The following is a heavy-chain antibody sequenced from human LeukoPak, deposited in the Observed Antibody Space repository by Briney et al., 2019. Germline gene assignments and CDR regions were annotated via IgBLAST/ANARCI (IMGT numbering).Heavy chain of an antibody. CDR1: GFTFSSYA. D-gene: IGHD2-2*01. Sequence: PGRSLRLSCAASGFTFSSYAMHWVRQAPGKGLEGVAVISYDGSNKYYADSVKGRFTISRDNSKNTLYLQMNSLRAEDTAVYYCARDLKHIVVVPAAIGFDYWGQGTLVTVSS. J-gene: IGHJ4*02. CDR3: ARDLKHIVVVPAAIGFDY. V-gene: IGHV3-30*04. CDR2: ISYDGSNK.